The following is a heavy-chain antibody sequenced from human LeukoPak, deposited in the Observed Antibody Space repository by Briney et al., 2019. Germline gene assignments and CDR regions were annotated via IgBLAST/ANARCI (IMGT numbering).Heavy chain of an antibody. CDR1: GYTFTGYY. CDR2: INPNSGGT. J-gene: IGHJ4*02. CDR3: ARSNRIVVVPAAMSY. Sequence: GASVKVSCKASGYTFTGYYMHWVRQAPGQGLEWMGWINPNSGGTNYAQKLQGRVTMTRDTSISTAYMELSRLRSDDTAVYYCARSNRIVVVPAAMSYWGQGTLVTVSS. V-gene: IGHV1-2*02. D-gene: IGHD2-2*01.